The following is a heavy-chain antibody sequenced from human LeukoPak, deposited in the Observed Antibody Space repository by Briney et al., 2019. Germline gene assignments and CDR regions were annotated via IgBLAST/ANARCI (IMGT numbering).Heavy chain of an antibody. CDR1: GVSFSGYY. Sequence: PSETLSLTCAVYGVSFSGYYWSWIRQPPGKGLEWIGEINHSGSTNYNPSLKSRVTISVDTSKNQFSLKLSSVTAADTAVYYCARGGRSGFWSGYYHFDYWGQGTLVTVSS. CDR3: ARGGRSGFWSGYYHFDY. V-gene: IGHV4-34*01. D-gene: IGHD3-3*01. CDR2: INHSGST. J-gene: IGHJ4*02.